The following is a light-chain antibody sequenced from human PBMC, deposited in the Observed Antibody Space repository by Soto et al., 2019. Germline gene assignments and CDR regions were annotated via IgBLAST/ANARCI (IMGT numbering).Light chain of an antibody. CDR2: AAS. V-gene: IGKV3-20*01. CDR1: QSGSSSY. J-gene: IGKJ1*01. CDR3: QQYGSSPRT. Sequence: DILLPHSPATLSLSPWPCATLSCRASQSGSSSYLAWYQQTPGQAPRLLIYAASGRATGIPDRFSGSGSGTDFSLTISRLEAEDVAVYYCQQYGSSPRTFGQGTKVDIK.